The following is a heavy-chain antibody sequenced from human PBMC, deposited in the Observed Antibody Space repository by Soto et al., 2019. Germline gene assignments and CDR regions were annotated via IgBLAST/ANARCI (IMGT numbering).Heavy chain of an antibody. V-gene: IGHV3-30*18. CDR3: AKVGPETGGYYYYYGMDV. Sequence: PGGSLRLSCAASGFTFSSYGMHWGRQAPGKGLEWVAVISYDGSNKYYADSVKGRFTISRDNSKNTLYLQMNSLRAEDTAVYYCAKVGPETGGYYYYYGMDVWGQGTTVTVSS. CDR1: GFTFSSYG. J-gene: IGHJ6*02. CDR2: ISYDGSNK. D-gene: IGHD3-10*01.